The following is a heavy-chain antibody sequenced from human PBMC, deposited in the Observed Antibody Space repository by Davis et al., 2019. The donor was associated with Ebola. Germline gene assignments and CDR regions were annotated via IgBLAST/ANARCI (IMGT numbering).Heavy chain of an antibody. CDR1: GGSISSGGYY. Sequence: SETLSLTCTVSGGSISSGGYYWSWIRQPAGKGLEWIGHMYVSGNTDYNPSLKSRVTLSLDTSRNQFSLKLKSVTAADTAVYYCAKDARHYDFWSGSLYYMDVWGKGTTVTVSS. CDR2: MYVSGNT. V-gene: IGHV4-61*09. J-gene: IGHJ6*03. CDR3: AKDARHYDFWSGSLYYMDV. D-gene: IGHD3-3*01.